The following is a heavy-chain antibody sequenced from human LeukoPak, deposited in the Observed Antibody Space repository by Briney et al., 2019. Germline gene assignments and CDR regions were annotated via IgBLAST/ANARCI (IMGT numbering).Heavy chain of an antibody. CDR2: ISSSSSYI. Sequence: GGSLRLSCAASEFTFSNYNMNWVRQAPGKGLEWVSSISSSSSYIYYGDSVKGRFTISRDDAKNSLYLQMNSLRAEDTALYYCAKGGYSGYVSPFDYWGQGTLVTVSS. CDR3: AKGGYSGYVSPFDY. V-gene: IGHV3-21*04. CDR1: EFTFSNYN. J-gene: IGHJ4*02. D-gene: IGHD5-12*01.